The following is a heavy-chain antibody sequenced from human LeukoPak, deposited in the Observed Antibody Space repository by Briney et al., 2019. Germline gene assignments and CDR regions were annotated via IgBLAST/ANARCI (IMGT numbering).Heavy chain of an antibody. V-gene: IGHV1-18*01. J-gene: IGHJ4*02. Sequence: GASVKVSCKASGYTFTSYGISWVRQAPGQGLEWVGWISAYNGNTTSAQKLQGRVTMTTDTSTSTAYMELRSLRSDDTAVYYCARDQGYCSSTSCHPSDYWGQGTLVTVSS. CDR2: ISAYNGNT. CDR3: ARDQGYCSSTSCHPSDY. CDR1: GYTFTSYG. D-gene: IGHD2-2*01.